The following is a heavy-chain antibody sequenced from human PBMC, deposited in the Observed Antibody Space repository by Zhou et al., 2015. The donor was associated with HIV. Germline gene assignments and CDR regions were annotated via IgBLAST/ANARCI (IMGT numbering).Heavy chain of an antibody. CDR3: ARDRGAARPEWRYFDL. CDR1: GYSFTDYY. D-gene: IGHD6-6*01. Sequence: QVQLVQSGAEVKKPGASVKVSCKASGYSFTDYYLHWVRQAPGQRLEWMGWINPNSGGTKYAQKFQGRVSITADRSTSIAYMDLRSLRSDDTAVYYCARDRGAARPEWRYFDLWGRGTLVTVSS. CDR2: INPNSGGT. J-gene: IGHJ2*01. V-gene: IGHV1-2*02.